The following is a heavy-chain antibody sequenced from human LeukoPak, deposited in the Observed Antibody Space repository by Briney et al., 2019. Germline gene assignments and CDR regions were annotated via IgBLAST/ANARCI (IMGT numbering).Heavy chain of an antibody. CDR3: AKKEGDTYFSWYMDV. V-gene: IGHV3-23*01. D-gene: IGHD2-21*01. CDR1: GFTFRSFA. CDR2: IIGSGRTI. J-gene: IGHJ6*03. Sequence: GGSLRLSCAASGFTFRSFAMSWVRQAPGKGLEWVSGIIGSGRTIFYADSVKGRFTISRDNSKNTLYLQMNSLRAEDTAIYYCAKKEGDTYFSWYMDVWGKGTTVTVSS.